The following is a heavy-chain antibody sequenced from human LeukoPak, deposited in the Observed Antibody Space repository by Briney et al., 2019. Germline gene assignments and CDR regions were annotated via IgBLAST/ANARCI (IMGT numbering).Heavy chain of an antibody. V-gene: IGHV4-61*02. D-gene: IGHD5-24*01. CDR1: GGSISSGSYY. CDR2: IYTSGST. Sequence: PSETLSLTCTVSGGSISSGSYYWSWIRQPAGKGLEWIGRIYTSGSTNYNPSLKSRVTISVDTSKNQFSLKLSSVTAADTAVYYCARDGGGYNSIDYWGQGTLVTVSS. CDR3: ARDGGGYNSIDY. J-gene: IGHJ4*02.